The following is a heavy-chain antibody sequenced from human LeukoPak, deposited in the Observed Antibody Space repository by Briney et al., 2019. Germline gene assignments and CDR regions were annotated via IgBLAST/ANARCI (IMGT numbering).Heavy chain of an antibody. CDR2: IWFDGSNK. CDR3: ARTSYDSTWAMDFFDF. Sequence: PGRSLRLSCAASGFSFSNYGMHWVRQAPGKGLEWVALIWFDGSNKYYADSVKGRFTISRDNSKNTLYLQMNSLRAEDTAVYYRARTSYDSTWAMDFFDFWGQGSLVTVSS. J-gene: IGHJ4*02. CDR1: GFSFSNYG. V-gene: IGHV3-33*01. D-gene: IGHD3-22*01.